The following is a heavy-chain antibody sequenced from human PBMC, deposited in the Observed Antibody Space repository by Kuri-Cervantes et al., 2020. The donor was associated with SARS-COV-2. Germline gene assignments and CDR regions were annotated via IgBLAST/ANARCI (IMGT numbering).Heavy chain of an antibody. CDR1: GGTFSSYA. CDR2: ISAYNGNT. V-gene: IGHV1-18*01. CDR3: ATDLRHYDFWSGYYPLGYFQH. J-gene: IGHJ1*01. Sequence: ASVKVSCKASGGTFSSYAISWVRQAPGQGLEWMGWISAYNGNTNYAQKLQGRVTMTTDTSTSTAYMELRSLRSEVTAVYYCATDLRHYDFWSGYYPLGYFQHWGQGTLVTVSS. D-gene: IGHD3-3*01.